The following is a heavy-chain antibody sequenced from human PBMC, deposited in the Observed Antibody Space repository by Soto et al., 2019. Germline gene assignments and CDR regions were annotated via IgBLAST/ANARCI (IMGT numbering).Heavy chain of an antibody. J-gene: IGHJ4*02. V-gene: IGHV3-30*18. Sequence: GGSLRLSCAASGFTFSSYGMHWVRTAPGKGLEWVAVISYDGSKKYYADSVKGRLTISRDNSKNTLYLQMNSLRAEETAVYYGAKDQRYSSGWYYFDYWGQGTLVTVSS. D-gene: IGHD6-19*01. CDR2: ISYDGSKK. CDR3: AKDQRYSSGWYYFDY. CDR1: GFTFSSYG.